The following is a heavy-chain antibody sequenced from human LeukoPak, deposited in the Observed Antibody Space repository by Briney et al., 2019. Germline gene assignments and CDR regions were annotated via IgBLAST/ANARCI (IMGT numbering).Heavy chain of an antibody. CDR1: GFTFSRYS. D-gene: IGHD3/OR15-3a*01. V-gene: IGHV3-23*01. CDR3: AKRSPDVDTGYFDY. Sequence: GGSLRLSCAAPGFTFSRYSMSWVRQAPGKGLEWVSAFRGSGDSTYYAESVKGRFTISRDNSKNTLNLQMNSLRAEDTAVYYCAKRSPDVDTGYFDYWGQGTLVTVS. CDR2: FRGSGDST. J-gene: IGHJ4*02.